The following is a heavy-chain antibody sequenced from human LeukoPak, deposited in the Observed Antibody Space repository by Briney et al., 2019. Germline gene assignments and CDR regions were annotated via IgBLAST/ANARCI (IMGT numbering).Heavy chain of an antibody. Sequence: GGSLRLSCAASGFTFSSQWMHWVRQAPGKGLVWVSGISDDGRSTNYADSVKGRFTISRDNAKNTLYLQMNSLRAEDTAVFYCTRAGMYYYGSGPDYWGQGTLVTVSS. V-gene: IGHV3-74*01. CDR2: ISDDGRST. D-gene: IGHD3-10*01. CDR3: TRAGMYYYGSGPDY. CDR1: GFTFSSQW. J-gene: IGHJ4*02.